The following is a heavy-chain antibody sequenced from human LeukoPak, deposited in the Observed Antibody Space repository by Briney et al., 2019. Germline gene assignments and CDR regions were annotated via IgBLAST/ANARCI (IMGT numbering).Heavy chain of an antibody. Sequence: GGSLRLSCAASGFTFSSYSMNWVRQAPGKGLEWVSSISGSSSYIYYADSMKGRFTISRHNAKNSLYLQMNNLSADDTAIYYSARADWTRAARRVGFDSWGQGTLVTVSS. V-gene: IGHV3-21*06. CDR2: ISGSSSYI. D-gene: IGHD6-6*01. J-gene: IGHJ4*02. CDR1: GFTFSSYS. CDR3: ARADWTRAARRVGFDS.